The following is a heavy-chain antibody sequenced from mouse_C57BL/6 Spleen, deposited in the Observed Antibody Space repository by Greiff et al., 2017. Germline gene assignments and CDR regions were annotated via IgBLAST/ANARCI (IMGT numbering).Heavy chain of an antibody. CDR3: AREGVYDYDEAWYAY. V-gene: IGHV3-6*01. Sequence: EVQRVESGPGLVKPSQSLSLTCSVTGYSITSGYYWNWIRQFPGNKLECMGYISYDGSNNYNPSIKNRISITRDTSKNQFFLKLNSVTTEDTATYYCAREGVYDYDEAWYAYWGKGTLVTVSA. CDR1: GYSITSGYY. CDR2: ISYDGSN. D-gene: IGHD2-4*01. J-gene: IGHJ3*01.